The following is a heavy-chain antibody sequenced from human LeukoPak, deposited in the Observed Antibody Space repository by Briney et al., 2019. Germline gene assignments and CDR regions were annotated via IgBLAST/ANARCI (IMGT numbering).Heavy chain of an antibody. Sequence: GGSLRLSCAASGFTFSDYYMSWIRQAPGKGLEWVSYISSSGSTIYYADSEKGRFTISRDNAKNSLYLQMNSLRAEDTAVYYCASSPTRGYYDSSGYYYWGQGTLVTVSS. J-gene: IGHJ4*02. D-gene: IGHD3-22*01. CDR3: ASSPTRGYYDSSGYYY. V-gene: IGHV3-11*01. CDR1: GFTFSDYY. CDR2: ISSSGSTI.